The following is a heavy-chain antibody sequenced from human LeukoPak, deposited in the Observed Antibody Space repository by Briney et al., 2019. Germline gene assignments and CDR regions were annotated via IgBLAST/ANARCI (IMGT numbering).Heavy chain of an antibody. CDR1: S. CDR3: ARDRIPAAITGDAFDI. J-gene: IGHJ3*02. Sequence: SMXWVRQAPGKGLEWVSSISSSSRYIYYADSVKGRFTISRDNDKKSLYLQMNSLRAEDTAVYYCARDRIPAAITGDAFDIWGQGTMVTVSS. D-gene: IGHD2-2*02. CDR2: ISSSSRYI. V-gene: IGHV3-21*01.